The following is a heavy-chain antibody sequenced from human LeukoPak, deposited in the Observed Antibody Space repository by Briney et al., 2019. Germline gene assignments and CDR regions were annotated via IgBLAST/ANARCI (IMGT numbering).Heavy chain of an antibody. J-gene: IGHJ5*02. Sequence: SETLSLTCTVSGGSISSSSYYWGWIRQPPGKGLEWIGSISYSGNTYYNPSLKSRVTISIDTSKNQFSLKLSSVTAADTAVYYCARDGGSIVVVVAGANWFDPWGQGTLVTVSS. CDR3: ARDGGSIVVVVAGANWFDP. V-gene: IGHV4-39*07. CDR2: ISYSGNT. CDR1: GGSISSSSYY. D-gene: IGHD2-15*01.